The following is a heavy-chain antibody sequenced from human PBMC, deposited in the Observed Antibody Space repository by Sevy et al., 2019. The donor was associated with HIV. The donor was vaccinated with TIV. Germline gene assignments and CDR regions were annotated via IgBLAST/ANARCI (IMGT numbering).Heavy chain of an antibody. V-gene: IGHV4-4*07. D-gene: IGHD7-27*01. J-gene: IGHJ4*02. CDR1: GDSFSSYF. CDR3: ARSNWVTATNGFSKSYYFDY. CDR2: INTSGST. Sequence: SETLSLTCTVSGDSFSSYFWAWIRQPAGKGLEWIGRINTSGSTNYNPSLKSRVTMSVDTSKSQFSLKVTSLTATHTAIDFCARSNWVTATNGFSKSYYFDYWGQGSLVTVSS.